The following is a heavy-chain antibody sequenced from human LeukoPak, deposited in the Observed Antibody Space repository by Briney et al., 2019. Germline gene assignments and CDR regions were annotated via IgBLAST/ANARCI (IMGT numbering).Heavy chain of an antibody. CDR1: GFTFGNDA. V-gene: IGHV3-23*01. D-gene: IGHD4-17*01. CDR2: ISGGSGTP. J-gene: IGHJ4*02. Sequence: AGPLRLSCAAAGFTFGNDAMSWVRQVPGKGMEWDSGISGGSGTPFYEDYVKGPFTITRDNSKNTLNLQMSSLRGEDTAVYFCAKRRTTVITMDYFDYWGQGTLVTVSS. CDR3: AKRRTTVITMDYFDY.